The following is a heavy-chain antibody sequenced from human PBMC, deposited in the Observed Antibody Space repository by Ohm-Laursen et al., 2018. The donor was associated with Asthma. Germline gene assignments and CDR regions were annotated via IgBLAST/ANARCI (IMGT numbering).Heavy chain of an antibody. D-gene: IGHD2-21*02. CDR1: GFAFSTYG. Sequence: GSLRLSCTASGFAFSTYGMHWVRQAPGKGLEWVSDISGNGGRTKYADFVTGRFTISRDNSKNTLYLQTNSLRAEDTALYYCAIGEDDIGDSGWFEHWGQGTLVTVSS. CDR3: AIGEDDIGDSGWFEH. J-gene: IGHJ5*02. V-gene: IGHV3-23*01. CDR2: ISGNGGRT.